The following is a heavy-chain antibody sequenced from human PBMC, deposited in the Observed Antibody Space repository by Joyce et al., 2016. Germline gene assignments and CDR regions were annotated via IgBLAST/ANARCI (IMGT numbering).Heavy chain of an antibody. CDR1: GGTFSNYA. CDR3: ATGQGTSFALPFDP. J-gene: IGHJ5*02. D-gene: IGHD3-16*01. V-gene: IGHV1-69*01. Sequence: QVQLVQSGAEVKKPGSSMKVSCTASGGTFSNYAFNWVRQAPGQGLEWMGGIIPFSETVEYAQKFEGRVTITADESTTTAYLELTRLRSADTAIYFCATGQGTSFALPFDPWGQGTLVTVTS. CDR2: IIPFSETV.